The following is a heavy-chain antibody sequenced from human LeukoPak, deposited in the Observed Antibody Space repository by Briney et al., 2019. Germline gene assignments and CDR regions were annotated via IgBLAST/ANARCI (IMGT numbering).Heavy chain of an antibody. J-gene: IGHJ4*02. CDR3: AKDPYYYGSGSSPIGY. D-gene: IGHD3-10*01. CDR2: IPYDGINK. Sequence: GGSLRLSCTTSGFTFSNYGMHWVRQAPGKGPEWVAFIPYDGINKYYADSVKGRFTITRDNSKNTLYLQMNSLRAEDTAVYYCAKDPYYYGSGSSPIGYWGQRTLVTVSS. V-gene: IGHV3-30*02. CDR1: GFTFSNYG.